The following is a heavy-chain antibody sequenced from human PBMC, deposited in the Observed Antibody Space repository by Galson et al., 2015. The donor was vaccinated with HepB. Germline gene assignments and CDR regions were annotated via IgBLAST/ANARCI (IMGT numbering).Heavy chain of an antibody. CDR3: ASGESPQTYYDFWSGYYPGSAFDY. Sequence: SLRLSCAASGFTFSSYSMNWVRQAPGKGLEWVSYISSSSSTIYYADSVKGRFTISRDNAKNSLYLQMNSLRAEDTAVYYCASGESPQTYYDFWSGYYPGSAFDYWGQGTLVTVSS. V-gene: IGHV3-48*01. J-gene: IGHJ4*02. CDR1: GFTFSSYS. D-gene: IGHD3-3*01. CDR2: ISSSSSTI.